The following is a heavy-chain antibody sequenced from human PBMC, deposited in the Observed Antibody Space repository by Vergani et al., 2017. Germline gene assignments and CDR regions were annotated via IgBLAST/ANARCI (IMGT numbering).Heavy chain of an antibody. CDR3: ARGIRVYGIAVAGTAFVY. V-gene: IGHV1-3*01. CDR1: GYTFTSYA. J-gene: IGHJ4*02. CDR2: INAGTGNT. Sequence: QVQLVQSGAEVKKPGASVKVSCKASGYTFTSYAMHWVRQAPGQRLEWMGWINAGTGNTKYSQKFQGRVTITRDTSASTAYMELSSLRSEDTAVYYCARGIRVYGIAVAGTAFVYWGQGTLVTVSS. D-gene: IGHD6-19*01.